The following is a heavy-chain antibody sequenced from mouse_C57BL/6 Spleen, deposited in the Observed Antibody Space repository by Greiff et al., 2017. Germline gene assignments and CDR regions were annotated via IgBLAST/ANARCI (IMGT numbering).Heavy chain of an antibody. CDR3: ARGSGVVTPRYYFDY. D-gene: IGHD2-5*01. CDR2: IDPSSGGT. Sequence: QVQLKEPGAELVKPGASVKLSCKASGYTFTSYWMHWVKQRPGRGLEWIGRIDPSSGGTKYNEKFKSKATLTVDKPSSTAYMQLSSLTSEDSAVYYGARGSGVVTPRYYFDYWGQGTTLTVSS. V-gene: IGHV1-72*01. CDR1: GYTFTSYW. J-gene: IGHJ2*01.